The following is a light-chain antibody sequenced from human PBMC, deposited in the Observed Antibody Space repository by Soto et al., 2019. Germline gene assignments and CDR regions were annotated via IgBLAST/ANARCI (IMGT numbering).Light chain of an antibody. CDR3: QSHDSSSSGWV. CDR2: GNS. V-gene: IGLV1-40*01. CDR1: SSNIGAGYN. J-gene: IGLJ3*02. Sequence: QSVLTQPPSVSGAPGQRVTISCTGSSSNIGAGYNVHWYQQLPGTAPKLLIYGNSNRPSGVPDRFSGSKSGTSASLAITGLQAEDDADYYCQSHDSSSSGWVFGGGTKLTVL.